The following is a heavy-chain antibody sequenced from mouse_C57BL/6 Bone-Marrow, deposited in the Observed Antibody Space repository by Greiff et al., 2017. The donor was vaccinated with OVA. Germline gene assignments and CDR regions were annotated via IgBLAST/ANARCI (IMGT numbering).Heavy chain of an antibody. CDR1: GYAFTNYL. D-gene: IGHD3-3*01. J-gene: IGHJ3*01. Sequence: QVQLQQSGAELVRPGTSVKVSCKASGYAFTNYLIEWVKQRPGQGLEWIGVINPGSGGTNYNEKFKGKATLTADKSSSTAYMQLSSLTSEDSVGYFCARRGDRPFVYWGQGTLGTVSA. CDR2: INPGSGGT. V-gene: IGHV1-54*01. CDR3: ARRGDRPFVY.